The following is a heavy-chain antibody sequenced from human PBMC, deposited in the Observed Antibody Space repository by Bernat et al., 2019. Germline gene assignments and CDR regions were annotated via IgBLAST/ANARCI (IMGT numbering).Heavy chain of an antibody. CDR3: ASAAGHYYDSSGYYYFLYFDY. Sequence: QVQLVQSGAEVKKPGASVKVSCKASGYTFTSYAMHWVRQAPGQRLEWMGWINAGNGNTKYSQKFQGRVTITRDTSASTAYMELSSVRSADRAVYYCASAAGHYYDSSGYYYFLYFDYWGQGTLVTVSS. D-gene: IGHD3-22*01. CDR2: INAGNGNT. V-gene: IGHV1-3*01. CDR1: GYTFTSYA. J-gene: IGHJ4*02.